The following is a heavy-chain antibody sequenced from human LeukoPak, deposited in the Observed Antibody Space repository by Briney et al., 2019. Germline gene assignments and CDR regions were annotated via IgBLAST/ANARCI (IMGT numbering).Heavy chain of an antibody. CDR3: ARGPLLLWFGELLYTGFDY. J-gene: IGHJ4*02. CDR1: GFTVSSNY. CDR2: IYSGGST. D-gene: IGHD3-10*01. V-gene: IGHV3-53*01. Sequence: PGGSLRLSCAASGFTVSSNYMSWVRQAPGKGLEWVSVIYSGGSTYYADSVKGRFTISRDNSKNTLYLQMNSLRAEDTAVYCCARGPLLLWFGELLYTGFDYWGQGTLVTVSS.